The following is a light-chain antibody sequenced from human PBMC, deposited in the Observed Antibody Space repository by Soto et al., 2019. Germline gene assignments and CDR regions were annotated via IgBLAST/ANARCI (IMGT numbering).Light chain of an antibody. CDR1: QSINSF. Sequence: DIQMTQSPSSLSASVGDRVTITCRASQSINSFLNWYLQKPGKAPKLLIYAASTLQSGVPSRFSGSGSGTDFTLSISSLQPEDFGTYYCQQSYSRPPITFGHGTRLEIK. CDR3: QQSYSRPPIT. CDR2: AAS. J-gene: IGKJ5*01. V-gene: IGKV1-39*01.